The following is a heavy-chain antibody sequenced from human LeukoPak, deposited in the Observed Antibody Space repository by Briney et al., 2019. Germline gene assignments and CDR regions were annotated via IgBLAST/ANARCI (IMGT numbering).Heavy chain of an antibody. V-gene: IGHV3-21*01. D-gene: IGHD5-18*01. J-gene: IGHJ6*03. CDR3: ARGDDSYGPLDYYYYMDV. Sequence: GGSLRLSCAASGFTFSSYTMNWVRQGPGKGLEWVSCISSSSSCIYYADSVKGRFTISRDNAKNSLYLQVNSLRAEDTAVYYCARGDDSYGPLDYYYYMDVWGKGTTVTVSS. CDR1: GFTFSSYT. CDR2: ISSSSSCI.